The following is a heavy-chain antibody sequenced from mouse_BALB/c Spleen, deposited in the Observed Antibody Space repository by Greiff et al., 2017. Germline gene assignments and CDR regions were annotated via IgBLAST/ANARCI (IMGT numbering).Heavy chain of an antibody. Sequence: EVKVEESGGGLVKPGGSLKLSCAASGFTFSSYAMSWVRQTPEKRLEWVASISSGGSTYYPDSVKGRFTISRDNARNTLYLQMSSLKSEDTAMYYCAREADWFAYWGQGTLVTVSA. CDR3: AREADWFAY. CDR2: ISSGGST. V-gene: IGHV5-6-5*01. J-gene: IGHJ3*01. D-gene: IGHD3-2*02. CDR1: GFTFSSYA.